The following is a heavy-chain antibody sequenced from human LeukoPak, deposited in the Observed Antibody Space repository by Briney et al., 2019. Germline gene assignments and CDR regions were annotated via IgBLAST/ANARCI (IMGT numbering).Heavy chain of an antibody. D-gene: IGHD6-19*01. J-gene: IGHJ5*02. Sequence: GGSLRLSCAASGLGISIFEMSWVCQAPGKGLEWVSFISPDTRAIHYADSVKGRFTISRDSATNSLYLQMNNLRSEDTAVYYCATSLSGWFGPSANHWGQGTLVTVSS. V-gene: IGHV3-48*03. CDR1: GLGISIFE. CDR3: ATSLSGWFGPSANH. CDR2: ISPDTRAI.